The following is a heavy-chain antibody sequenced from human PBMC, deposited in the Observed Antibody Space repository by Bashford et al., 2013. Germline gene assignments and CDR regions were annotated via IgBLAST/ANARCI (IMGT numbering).Heavy chain of an antibody. Sequence: VRQAPGKGLEWVSTISWNGGATYYADSVKGRFTISRDTSKNTLSLQMNSLRDEDTAAYFCAKGRSSSIWDPFDSWGQGTLVTVSS. D-gene: IGHD2-2*01. CDR3: AKGRSSSIWDPFDS. J-gene: IGHJ4*02. V-gene: IGHV3-23*01. CDR2: ISWNGGAT.